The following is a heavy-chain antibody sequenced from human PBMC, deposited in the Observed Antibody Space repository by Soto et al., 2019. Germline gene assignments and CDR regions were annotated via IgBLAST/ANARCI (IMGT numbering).Heavy chain of an antibody. CDR2: VSGYNGST. V-gene: IGHV1-18*01. D-gene: IGHD2-2*01. CDR1: GYTFTSYG. J-gene: IGHJ5*02. Sequence: ASVKVSCKASGYTFTSYGISWVRQAPGQGLEWMGWVSGYNGSTSYAQKFQGRVTMTRDTSTSTVYMELSSLRSEDTAVYYCARGGYCISTSCYNWFDPWRQGTLVTVSS. CDR3: ARGGYCISTSCYNWFDP.